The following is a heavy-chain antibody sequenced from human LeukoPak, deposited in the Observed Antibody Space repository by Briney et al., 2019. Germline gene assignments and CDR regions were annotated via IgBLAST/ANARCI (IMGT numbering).Heavy chain of an antibody. J-gene: IGHJ5*02. D-gene: IGHD5-24*01. Sequence: ASMKVSCKASGYSFVLYGISWVRQAPGQGPEWMGWISTYNGNTKYAQKFQGRVTMTTDTSTSTAYMELRSLRSDDTAVYYCARGDGFPGDWFDPWGQGTLVTVSS. V-gene: IGHV1-18*01. CDR3: ARGDGFPGDWFDP. CDR2: ISTYNGNT. CDR1: GYSFVLYG.